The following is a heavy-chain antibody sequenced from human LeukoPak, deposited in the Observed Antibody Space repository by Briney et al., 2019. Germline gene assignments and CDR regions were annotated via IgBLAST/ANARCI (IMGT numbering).Heavy chain of an antibody. D-gene: IGHD5-12*01. CDR2: IYHSGST. J-gene: IGHJ6*03. Sequence: SETLSLTCTVSGGSISSSSYYWGWIRQPPGKGLEWIGSIYHSGSTYYNPSLKSRVTISVDTSKNQFSLKLSSVTAADTAVYYCARDGATFSGYDWYYYMDVWGKGTTVTVSS. V-gene: IGHV4-39*02. CDR1: GGSISSSSYY. CDR3: ARDGATFSGYDWYYYMDV.